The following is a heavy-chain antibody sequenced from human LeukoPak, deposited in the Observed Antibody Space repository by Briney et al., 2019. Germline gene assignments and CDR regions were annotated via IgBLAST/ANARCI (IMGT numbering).Heavy chain of an antibody. J-gene: IGHJ4*02. CDR2: IDHSGST. CDR3: AGVDTAMVRLDY. Sequence: SETLSLTCAVYGGSFSGYYWSWIRQPPGKGLQWIGEIDHSGSTKYNPSLKSRVTISVDTSKTQFSLKLRSVTAADTAVYYCAGVDTAMVRLDYWGQGTLVTVSS. CDR1: GGSFSGYY. V-gene: IGHV4-34*01. D-gene: IGHD5-18*01.